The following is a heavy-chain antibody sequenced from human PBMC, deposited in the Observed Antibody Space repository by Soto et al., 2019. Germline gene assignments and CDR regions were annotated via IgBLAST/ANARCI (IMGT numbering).Heavy chain of an antibody. Sequence: SETLSLTCAVYGGSFSGYYWSWIRQPPGKGLEWIGEINHSGSTNYNPSLKSRVTLSVDTSKNQFSLKLSSVTAADTAVYYCARGRAVAGKEGYYYYYYGMDVWGQGTTVTVSS. CDR1: GGSFSGYY. J-gene: IGHJ6*02. CDR3: ARGRAVAGKEGYYYYYYGMDV. D-gene: IGHD6-19*01. CDR2: INHSGST. V-gene: IGHV4-34*01.